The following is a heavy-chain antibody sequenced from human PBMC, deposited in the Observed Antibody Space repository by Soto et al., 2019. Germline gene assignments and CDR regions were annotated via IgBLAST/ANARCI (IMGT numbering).Heavy chain of an antibody. CDR3: ARVSRAGYCSGGSCYSVKYYFDY. J-gene: IGHJ4*02. V-gene: IGHV4-30-2*01. CDR2: IYHSGST. D-gene: IGHD2-15*01. Sequence: LSLTCAVSGGSISRGGYSWSWIRQPPGKGLEWIGYIYHSGSTYYNPSLKSRVTISVDRSKNQFSLKLSSVTAADTAVYYCARVSRAGYCSGGSCYSVKYYFDYWGQGTLVTISS. CDR1: GGSISRGGYS.